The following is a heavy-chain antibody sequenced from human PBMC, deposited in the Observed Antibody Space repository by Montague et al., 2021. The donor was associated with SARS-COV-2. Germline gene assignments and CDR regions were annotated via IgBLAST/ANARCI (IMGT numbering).Heavy chain of an antibody. Sequence: SETLSLTCAVSGASITSTNLWSLVRQHPGKGLEWIGEISYGGIATYNTSLKSRATISMDRSRNLFSLKLRSVNAAATARYYCAEKALTVPADYRGQGTLGTVS. CDR2: ISYGGIA. D-gene: IGHD4-11*01. V-gene: IGHV4-4*02. J-gene: IGHJ4*02. CDR3: AEKALTVPADY. CDR1: GASITSTNL.